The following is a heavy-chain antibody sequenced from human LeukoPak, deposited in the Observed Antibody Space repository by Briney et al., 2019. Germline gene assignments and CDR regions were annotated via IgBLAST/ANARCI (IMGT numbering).Heavy chain of an antibody. CDR3: ARRGEPVDY. CDR2: LYSGGGT. Sequence: GGSLRLSCAASGFTASSIYMSWVRQAPGKGLEWVSILYSGGGTYYADSVKGRFTISRDNSKNTLYLQMNSLRPEDTAVYYCARRGEPVDYWGQGTLVTVSS. CDR1: GFTASSIY. J-gene: IGHJ4*02. V-gene: IGHV3-66*02. D-gene: IGHD3-16*01.